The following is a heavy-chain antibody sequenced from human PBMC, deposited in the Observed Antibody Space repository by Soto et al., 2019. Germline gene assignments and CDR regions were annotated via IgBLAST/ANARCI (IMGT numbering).Heavy chain of an antibody. CDR2: IYYSGST. D-gene: IGHD2-15*01. V-gene: IGHV4-31*03. CDR1: GGSISSGGYY. J-gene: IGHJ3*02. CDR3: AREVVQTAFDI. Sequence: SSETLSLTCTVSGGSISSGGYYWSWIRQHPGKGLEWIGYIYYSGSTYYNPSLKSRVTISVDTSKNQFSLELSSVTAADTAVYYCAREVVQTAFDIWGQGTMVTVSS.